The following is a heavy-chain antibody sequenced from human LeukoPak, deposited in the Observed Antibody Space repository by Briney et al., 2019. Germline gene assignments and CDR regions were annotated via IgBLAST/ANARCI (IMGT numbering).Heavy chain of an antibody. CDR2: IYYSGST. D-gene: IGHD5-18*01. CDR1: GGSISSYY. CDR3: ARLRGYSYGWEYYFDY. V-gene: IGHV4-59*08. J-gene: IGHJ4*02. Sequence: SETLSLTCTVSGGSISSYYWSWIRQPPGKGLEWIGYIYYSGSTNYNPSLKSRVTISVDTSKNQFSLKLSSVTAADTAVYYCARLRGYSYGWEYYFDYWGQGTQVTVSS.